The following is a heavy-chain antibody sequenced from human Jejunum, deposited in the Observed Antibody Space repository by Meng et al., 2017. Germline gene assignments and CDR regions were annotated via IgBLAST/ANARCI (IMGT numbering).Heavy chain of an antibody. V-gene: IGHV4-31*03. CDR2: VYYSGSA. Sequence: VQLTESGPGLVKPSQTLSLTCTVSGGSFGSGGYYWSWIRQHPERGLEWIGYVYYSGSAYYNPSLKSRVAISVDTSKNQFSLKLTSVTAADTAVYYCASSIAAVVGYYFDYWGQGTLVTVSS. CDR3: ASSIAAVVGYYFDY. J-gene: IGHJ4*02. D-gene: IGHD6-13*01. CDR1: GGSFGSGGYY.